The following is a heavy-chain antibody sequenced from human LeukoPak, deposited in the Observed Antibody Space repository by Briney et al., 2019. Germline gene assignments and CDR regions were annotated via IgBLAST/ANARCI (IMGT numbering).Heavy chain of an antibody. CDR1: GGSISSSSYY. CDR2: IYYSGSA. D-gene: IGHD6-19*01. V-gene: IGHV4-61*05. Sequence: SETLSLTCTVSGGSISSSSYYWGWIRQPPGKGLEWTGYIYYSGSANYNPSLSSRVTISVDTSKNQFSLRLSSVTAADTAIYYCARAVSGRFDYWGQGTLVTVSS. CDR3: ARAVSGRFDY. J-gene: IGHJ4*02.